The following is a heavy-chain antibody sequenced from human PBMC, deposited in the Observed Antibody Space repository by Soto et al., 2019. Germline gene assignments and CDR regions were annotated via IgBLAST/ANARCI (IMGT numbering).Heavy chain of an antibody. V-gene: IGHV1-69*12. CDR2: IIPIFATA. J-gene: IGHJ3*02. CDR1: GGTFSSYA. CDR3: ARDQGATILNAFDI. Sequence: QVQLVQSGAEVKKPGSSVKVSCKASGGTFSSYAISWVRQAPGQGLEWMGGIIPIFATANYAQKFQGRVTITADESMSTANMELNSLRSEDTAVYYCARDQGATILNAFDIWGQGTMVTVSS. D-gene: IGHD1-26*01.